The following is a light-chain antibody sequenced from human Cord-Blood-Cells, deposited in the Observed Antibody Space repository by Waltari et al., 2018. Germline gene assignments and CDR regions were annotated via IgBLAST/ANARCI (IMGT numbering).Light chain of an antibody. J-gene: IGKJ4*01. V-gene: IGKV2-28*01. CDR2: LGS. Sequence: DIVMTQSPLSLPVTPGEPASISCRSSQSLLHSNGYNYLDWYLQKPGQSPHLLIYLGSNRASGVPDRFRGSGSGTDFTLRISRVEAEDVGVYYCMQALQTPVTFGGGTKVEIK. CDR3: MQALQTPVT. CDR1: QSLLHSNGYNY.